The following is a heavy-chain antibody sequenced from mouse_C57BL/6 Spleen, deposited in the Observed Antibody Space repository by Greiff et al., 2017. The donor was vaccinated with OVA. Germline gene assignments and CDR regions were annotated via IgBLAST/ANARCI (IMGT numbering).Heavy chain of an antibody. J-gene: IGHJ4*01. CDR2: ISYDGSN. CDR3: ARGAGAMDY. CDR1: GYSITSGYY. V-gene: IGHV3-6*01. Sequence: DVQLQESGPGLVKPSQSLSLTCSVTGYSITSGYYWNWIRQFPGNKLEWMGYISYDGSNNYNPSLKNRISITRDTSKNQFFLKLNSVTTEDTATYYCARGAGAMDYWGQGTSVTVSS.